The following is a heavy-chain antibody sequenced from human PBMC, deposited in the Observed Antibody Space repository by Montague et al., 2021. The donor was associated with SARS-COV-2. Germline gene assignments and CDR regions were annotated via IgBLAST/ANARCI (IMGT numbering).Heavy chain of an antibody. CDR2: INHSGST. Sequence: SETLSLTCAVYGGSFSGYYWSWIRQPPGKGLEWIGEINHSGSTNYNPSLKSRVAISVDTSKNQFSLKLSSVTAADTAVYYCARGRVEVTMIVVVMAGASYYMDVWGKGTTVTVSS. CDR3: ARGRVEVTMIVVVMAGASYYMDV. J-gene: IGHJ6*03. CDR1: GGSFSGYY. D-gene: IGHD3-22*01. V-gene: IGHV4-34*01.